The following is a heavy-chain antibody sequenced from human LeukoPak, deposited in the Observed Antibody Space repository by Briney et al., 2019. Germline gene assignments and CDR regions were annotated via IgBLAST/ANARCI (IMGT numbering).Heavy chain of an antibody. J-gene: IGHJ3*02. D-gene: IGHD3-9*01. Sequence: KPSETLSLTCTVSGXSISSYYGSWIRQPPRKGQERSWYIFYSGSTNYNPSLNSRVTISVDTSKNQFSLKLSSVTAEDTALYYCAREVVYYDILTGYYKGGAFDIWGQGTMVTVSS. CDR3: AREVVYYDILTGYYKGGAFDI. CDR2: IFYSGST. V-gene: IGHV4-59*01. CDR1: GXSISSYY.